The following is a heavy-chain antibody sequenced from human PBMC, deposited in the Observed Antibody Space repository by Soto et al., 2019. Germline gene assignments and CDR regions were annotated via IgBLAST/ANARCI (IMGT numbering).Heavy chain of an antibody. CDR1: GGSVTTSSTY. V-gene: IGHV4-31*03. CDR2: VHHSGRS. CDR3: ARYRDYYDNSGYLTYLDF. D-gene: IGHD5-12*01. J-gene: IGHJ4*02. Sequence: SETLSLTCTVSGGSVTTSSTYWSGIRHSPGKGLEWIGYVHHSGRSYYNPSLKSRVKMSVDTAKNQYDLTLNSVTAADTSVYYCARYRDYYDNSGYLTYLDFWGQGTLVTVSS.